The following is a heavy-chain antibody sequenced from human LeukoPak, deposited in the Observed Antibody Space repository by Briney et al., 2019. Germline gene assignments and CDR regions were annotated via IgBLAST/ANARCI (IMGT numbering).Heavy chain of an antibody. CDR3: ARDRQWLVLYCFDY. V-gene: IGHV3-30-3*01. Sequence: PGGSLRLSCAASGFTFSSYAMHWVRQAPGKGVEWVAVISYDGSNKYYADSVKGRFTISRDNSKNTLYLQMNSLRAEDTAVYYCARDRQWLVLYCFDYWGQGTLVTVSS. CDR2: ISYDGSNK. D-gene: IGHD6-19*01. J-gene: IGHJ4*02. CDR1: GFTFSSYA.